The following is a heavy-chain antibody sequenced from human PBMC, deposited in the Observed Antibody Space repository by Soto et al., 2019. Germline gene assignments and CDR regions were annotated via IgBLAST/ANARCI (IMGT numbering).Heavy chain of an antibody. CDR3: ARVLTTWGEALHYYYGMDV. D-gene: IGHD4-4*01. CDR1: GFTFDDYG. CDR2: INWNGGST. Sequence: EVQLVESGGGVVRPGGSLRLSCAASGFTFDDYGMSWVRQAPGKGLEWVSGINWNGGSTGYADSVKGRFTISRDNAKNSLYLQMNSLRAEDTALYYCARVLTTWGEALHYYYGMDVWGQGTTVTVSS. V-gene: IGHV3-20*04. J-gene: IGHJ6*02.